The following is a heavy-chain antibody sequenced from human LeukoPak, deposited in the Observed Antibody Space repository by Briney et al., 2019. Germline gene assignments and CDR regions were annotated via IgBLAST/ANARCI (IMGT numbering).Heavy chain of an antibody. CDR3: AKDRTYSGYDALDY. Sequence: PGRSLRLSCAASGFNFDDYSMHWIRQAPGKGLEGVAGISWNSGSAGYADSVQGRFTISRDNAKNSLYLQMNSLRTEDTALYYCAKDRTYSGYDALDYWGQGTLVTVSS. D-gene: IGHD5-12*01. J-gene: IGHJ4*02. CDR1: GFNFDDYS. V-gene: IGHV3-9*01. CDR2: ISWNSGSA.